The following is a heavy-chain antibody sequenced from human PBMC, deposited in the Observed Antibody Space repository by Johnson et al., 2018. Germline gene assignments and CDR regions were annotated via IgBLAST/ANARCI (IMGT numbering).Heavy chain of an antibody. Sequence: QVQLQESGPGLVKISETLSLTCTVSGGSISSSSYYWGWIRQPPGKGLEWIGRIYYSGGTNYSTSLKSRDTMSVDKSKNQLSLKVGSVTAADTAVSYCARVAANCSGGSCQTNWGQGTLVTVSS. D-gene: IGHD2-15*01. CDR3: ARVAANCSGGSCQTN. V-gene: IGHV4-39*07. CDR1: GGSISSSSYY. CDR2: IYYSGGT. J-gene: IGHJ4*02.